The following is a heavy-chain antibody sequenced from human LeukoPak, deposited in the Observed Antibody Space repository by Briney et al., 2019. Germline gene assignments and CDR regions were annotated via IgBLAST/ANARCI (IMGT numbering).Heavy chain of an antibody. Sequence: GGSLRLSCVVSGFTFSTYAMSWVRQAPGKGLEWVSGIGGSGGDTFYADSVRGRFTVSRDNSKNTLFLQIDSPRTEDTAVYYCVPLGGLGYYQYGMDVWGRGTTVTVSS. V-gene: IGHV3-23*01. CDR1: GFTFSTYA. J-gene: IGHJ6*02. CDR3: VPLGGLGYYQYGMDV. D-gene: IGHD3/OR15-3a*01. CDR2: IGGSGGDT.